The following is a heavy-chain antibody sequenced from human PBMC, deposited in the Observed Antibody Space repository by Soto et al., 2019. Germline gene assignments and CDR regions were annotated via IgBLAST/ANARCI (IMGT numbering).Heavy chain of an antibody. V-gene: IGHV3-21*01. Sequence: GGSLRLSCAASGFTFSSYSMNWVRQAPGKGLEWVSSISSSSSYIYYADSVKGRFTISRDNAKNSLYLQMNSLRAEDTAVYYCARESVGDLLKPYYFDYWGQGTLVPVSS. J-gene: IGHJ4*02. D-gene: IGHD4-17*01. CDR2: ISSSSSYI. CDR3: ARESVGDLLKPYYFDY. CDR1: GFTFSSYS.